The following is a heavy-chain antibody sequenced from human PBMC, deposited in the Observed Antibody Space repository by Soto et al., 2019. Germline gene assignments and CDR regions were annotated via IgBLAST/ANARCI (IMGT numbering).Heavy chain of an antibody. J-gene: IGHJ6*02. CDR3: AKDPGLGAVATVGYYYYGMDV. CDR1: GFSFSNHG. CDR2: ISYDGNVK. V-gene: IGHV3-30*18. D-gene: IGHD6-19*01. Sequence: HPGGSLRLSCAASGFSFSNHGMQWVRQAPGKGLEWVAVISYDGNVKYYTDSVKGRFTISRDNSQSTLFLQMDSLRPEDAAVYYCAKDPGLGAVATVGYYYYGMDVWGQGTTVTVS.